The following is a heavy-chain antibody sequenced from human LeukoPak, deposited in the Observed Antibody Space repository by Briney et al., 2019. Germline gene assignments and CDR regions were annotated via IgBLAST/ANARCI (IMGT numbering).Heavy chain of an antibody. J-gene: IGHJ6*03. CDR3: ARVYSSSSYHYYYMDV. CDR2: INHSGST. CDR1: GGSFSGYY. D-gene: IGHD6-6*01. Sequence: SETLSLTCAVYGGSFSGYYWSWIRQPPGKGLEWIGEINHSGSTNYNPSLKSRVTISVDTSKNQFSLKLSSVTAADTAVYYCARVYSSSSYHYYYMDVWGKGTTVTVSS. V-gene: IGHV4-34*01.